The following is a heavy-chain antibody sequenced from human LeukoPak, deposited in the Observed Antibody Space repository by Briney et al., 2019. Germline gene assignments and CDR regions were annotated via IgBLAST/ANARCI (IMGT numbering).Heavy chain of an antibody. J-gene: IGHJ4*02. Sequence: GRSLRLSCAASGFTFSTSAMHWVRQVPGKGLEWVASISYDRSYKYYADSVKGRFTISRDNSKNTLYLQMNSLKAEDTAVFFCARGGEASHSYLDYWGQGTLVTVSS. CDR2: ISYDRSYK. D-gene: IGHD2-2*01. CDR1: GFTFSTSA. CDR3: ARGGEASHSYLDY. V-gene: IGHV3-30-3*01.